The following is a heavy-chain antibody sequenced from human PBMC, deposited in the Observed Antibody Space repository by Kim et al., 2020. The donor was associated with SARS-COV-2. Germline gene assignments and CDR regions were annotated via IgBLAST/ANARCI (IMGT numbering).Heavy chain of an antibody. CDR2: IIPIFGTA. CDR3: ARLIHSAYYFDY. D-gene: IGHD2-2*01. CDR1: GGTFSSYA. Sequence: SVKVSCKASGGTFSSYAISWVRQAPGQGLEWMGGIIPIFGTANYAQKFQGRVTITADESTSTAYMELSSLRSEDTAVYYCARLIHSAYYFDYWGQGTLVTVSS. J-gene: IGHJ4*02. V-gene: IGHV1-69*13.